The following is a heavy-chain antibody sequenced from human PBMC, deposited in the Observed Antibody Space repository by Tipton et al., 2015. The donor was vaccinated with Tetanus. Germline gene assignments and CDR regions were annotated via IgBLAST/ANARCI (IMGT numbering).Heavy chain of an antibody. D-gene: IGHD5-12*01. J-gene: IGHJ6*02. CDR1: GYTFTGYY. CDR2: INPNSGGT. Sequence: QMQLVQSGAEVKKPGASVKVSCKASGYTFTGYYMHWVRQAPGQGLEWMGWINPNSGGTNYAQKFQGWVTMTRDTSISTAYMGLSGLRSDDTAVYYCARDRRLGYYYYSGRDVWGQGPPVPVSS. CDR3: ARDRRLGYYYYSGRDV. V-gene: IGHV1-2*04.